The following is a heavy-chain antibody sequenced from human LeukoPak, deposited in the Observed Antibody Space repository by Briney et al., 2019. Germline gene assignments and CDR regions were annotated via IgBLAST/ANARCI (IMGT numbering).Heavy chain of an antibody. CDR3: ASSPIAVAGPFDY. V-gene: IGHV4-31*03. CDR2: IYYSGST. Sequence: SETLSLTCTVSGGSISSGGYYWSWIRQHPGKGLEWIGCIYYSGSTNYNPSLKSRVTISVDTSKNQFSLKLSSVTAADTAVYYCASSPIAVAGPFDYWGQGTLVTVSS. J-gene: IGHJ4*02. D-gene: IGHD6-19*01. CDR1: GGSISSGGYY.